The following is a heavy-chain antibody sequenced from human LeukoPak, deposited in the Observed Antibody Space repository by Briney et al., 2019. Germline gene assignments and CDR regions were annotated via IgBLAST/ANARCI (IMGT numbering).Heavy chain of an antibody. J-gene: IGHJ4*02. Sequence: GRSLRLSCAASGFTFSSYGMHWVRQAPGKGLEWVAVISYDGSNKYYADSVKGRFTISRDNPKNTLYLQMNSLRAEDTAVYYCAKRLGDYWGQGTLVTVSS. CDR2: ISYDGSNK. V-gene: IGHV3-30*18. D-gene: IGHD3-10*01. CDR3: AKRLGDY. CDR1: GFTFSSYG.